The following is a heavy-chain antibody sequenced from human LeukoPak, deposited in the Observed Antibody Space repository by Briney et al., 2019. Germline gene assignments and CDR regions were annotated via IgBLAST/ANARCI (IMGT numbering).Heavy chain of an antibody. Sequence: PGGSPRLSCEVSGFTFSNYWMSWVRQAPGKGLEWVANINEDGSEKYYVDSVRGRFTISRDNARKSLYLQMDTLRAEDTAVYYCARDLSYSTSSGGSFDYWGQGPLVTVSS. J-gene: IGHJ4*02. D-gene: IGHD6-6*01. CDR1: GFTFSNYW. CDR3: ARDLSYSTSSGGSFDY. V-gene: IGHV3-7*05. CDR2: INEDGSEK.